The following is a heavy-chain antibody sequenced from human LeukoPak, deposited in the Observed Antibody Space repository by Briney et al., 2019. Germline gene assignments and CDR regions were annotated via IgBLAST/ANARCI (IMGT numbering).Heavy chain of an antibody. CDR1: GYTFTTYG. Sequence: ASVKVSCKASGYTFTTYGITWVRQAPGQGLEWMGWISTYNGNTKYAQRLQGRVTMTTDTSTSTAYMELRSLRSDDTAVYYCAIEVRDLGRNIAARPGVLDWGQGTLVTVSS. D-gene: IGHD6-6*01. CDR3: AIEVRDLGRNIAARPGVLD. V-gene: IGHV1-18*01. J-gene: IGHJ4*02. CDR2: ISTYNGNT.